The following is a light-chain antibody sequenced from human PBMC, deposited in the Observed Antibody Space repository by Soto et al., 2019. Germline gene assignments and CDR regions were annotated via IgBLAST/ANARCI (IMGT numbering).Light chain of an antibody. Sequence: EIVLTQSPGTLSLSPGERATLSCRASQSMTSNYLAWYQQKPGQAPRLLIYHSSSRATGIPDRFSGSGSGTDFTLTISRLEPEDFAVYYCQQYSWSPITFGPGTKVDIK. CDR3: QQYSWSPIT. CDR2: HSS. CDR1: QSMTSNY. J-gene: IGKJ3*01. V-gene: IGKV3-20*01.